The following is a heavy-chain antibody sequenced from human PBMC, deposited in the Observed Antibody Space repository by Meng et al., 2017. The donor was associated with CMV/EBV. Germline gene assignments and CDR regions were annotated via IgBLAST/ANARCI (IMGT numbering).Heavy chain of an antibody. CDR3: ARRRLSITIFGVVIIGAHTSWLDP. Sequence: SETLSLTCAVYGGSFSGYYWSWIRQPPGKGLEWIGEINHSGSTNYNPSLKSRVTISVDTSKNQFSLKLSSVTAADTAVYYCARRRLSITIFGVVIIGAHTSWLDPWGQGTLVTVSS. CDR1: GGSFSGYY. J-gene: IGHJ5*02. V-gene: IGHV4-34*01. CDR2: INHSGST. D-gene: IGHD3-3*01.